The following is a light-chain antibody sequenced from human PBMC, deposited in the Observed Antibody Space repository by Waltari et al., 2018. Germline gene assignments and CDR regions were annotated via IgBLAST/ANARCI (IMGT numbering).Light chain of an antibody. V-gene: IGLV2-23*02. CDR1: TSDVGHYDL. CDR3: CSYAGRGTYV. J-gene: IGLJ1*01. CDR2: EVI. Sequence: QSALPQPASVSGTPGQSITISCTGTTSDVGHYDLVPWYQHHPGKAPKLLICEVIKRPSGVSSRFSGSKSGSTASLIISGLQPDDEADYYCCSYAGRGTYVFGSGTKVTVL.